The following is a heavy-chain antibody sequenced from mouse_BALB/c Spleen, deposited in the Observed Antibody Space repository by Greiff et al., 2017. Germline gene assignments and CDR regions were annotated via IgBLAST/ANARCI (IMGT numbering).Heavy chain of an antibody. Sequence: QVQLQQSGAELVRPGTSVKVSCKASGYAFTNYLIEWVKQRPGQGLEWIGVINPGSGGTNYNEKFKGKATFTADTSSNTAYMQLSSLTSEDSAVYYCARKGKYGNYFDYWGQGTTLTDSS. CDR3: ARKGKYGNYFDY. D-gene: IGHD2-10*02. J-gene: IGHJ2*01. CDR2: INPGSGGT. V-gene: IGHV1-54*02. CDR1: GYAFTNYL.